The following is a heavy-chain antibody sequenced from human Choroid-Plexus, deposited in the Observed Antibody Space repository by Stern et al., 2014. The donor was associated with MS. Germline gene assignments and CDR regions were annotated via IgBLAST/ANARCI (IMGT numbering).Heavy chain of an antibody. D-gene: IGHD2/OR15-2a*01. CDR2: VSYDGSNK. J-gene: IGHJ5*02. Sequence: VQLVESGAGVVQPGRPLRLSCVASGFTFGSCAMHWVRQAPGKGLEWVAGVSYDGSNKYYADSVKGRFTISRDNSQNTLYMPMSSLRPEDTAVYYCAKDRQYLTYFFDHWGQGSLVTVSS. CDR3: AKDRQYLTYFFDH. CDR1: GFTFGSCA. V-gene: IGHV3-30*18.